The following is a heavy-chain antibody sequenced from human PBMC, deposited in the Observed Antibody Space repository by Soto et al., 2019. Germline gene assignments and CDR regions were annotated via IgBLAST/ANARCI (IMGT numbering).Heavy chain of an antibody. CDR3: ARIYSPAHDEFWSGYQHDY. J-gene: IGHJ4*02. D-gene: IGHD3-3*01. CDR2: IDWDDDK. V-gene: IGHV2-70*04. Sequence: GSGPTLVNPTQTLTLTCTFSGFSLTTSGMRVSWIRQPPGKALEWLAHIDWDDDKFYSTSLKSRLTISKDTSKNQVVLTMTNMDPVDTATYYCARIYSPAHDEFWSGYQHDYWGQGTLVTVSS. CDR1: GFSLTTSGMR.